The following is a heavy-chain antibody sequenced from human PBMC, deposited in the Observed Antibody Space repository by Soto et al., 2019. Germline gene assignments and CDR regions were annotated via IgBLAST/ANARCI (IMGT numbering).Heavy chain of an antibody. CDR1: GFSISSGYY. Sequence: SETLSLTCTVSGFSISSGYYWGWIRQPPGKGLKWIGSIYHSGSSYYSPSLKSRLTISVDTSKNQFSLKLSSVTAADTAVYYCARDGGSAISEPGYAMDVWGQGTTVTVSS. J-gene: IGHJ6*02. CDR2: IYHSGSS. D-gene: IGHD1-1*01. CDR3: ARDGGSAISEPGYAMDV. V-gene: IGHV4-38-2*02.